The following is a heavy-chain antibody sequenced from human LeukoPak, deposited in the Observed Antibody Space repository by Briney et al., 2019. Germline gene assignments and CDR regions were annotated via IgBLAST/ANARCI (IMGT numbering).Heavy chain of an antibody. CDR2: SWSDGSNK. Sequence: TGGSLRLSCAASGFTFSHYGMHWVRQAPGKGLEWVAVSWSDGSNKFYADSVRGRFTISRDDVRKTVYLQMDSLTAEDTAVYYCARDAQRGFDYSNSLQYWGRGTLVTVSS. V-gene: IGHV3-33*01. D-gene: IGHD4-11*01. CDR3: ARDAQRGFDYSNSLQY. J-gene: IGHJ4*02. CDR1: GFTFSHYG.